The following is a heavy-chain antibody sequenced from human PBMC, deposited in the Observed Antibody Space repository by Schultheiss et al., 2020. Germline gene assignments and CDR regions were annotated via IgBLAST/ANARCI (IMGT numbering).Heavy chain of an antibody. V-gene: IGHV3-30-3*01. Sequence: GGSLRLSCAASGFTFSDYYMSWIRQAPGKGLEWVAVISFDGSNKHYADSVKGRFTISRDNSENTLSLQMNSLRTEDAAVYFCARSGPYNSNGYVRSFDLWGRGTLVTVSS. D-gene: IGHD6-25*01. J-gene: IGHJ2*01. CDR2: ISFDGSNK. CDR3: ARSGPYNSNGYVRSFDL. CDR1: GFTFSDYY.